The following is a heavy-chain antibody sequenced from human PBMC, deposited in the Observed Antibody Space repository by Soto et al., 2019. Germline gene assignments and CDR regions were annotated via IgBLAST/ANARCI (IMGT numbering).Heavy chain of an antibody. V-gene: IGHV1-18*01. D-gene: IGHD3-22*01. J-gene: IGHJ4*02. CDR1: GYTFTSYG. CDR2: ISAYNGNT. CDR3: ARDLSPNYYDSSGYPLGY. Sequence: ASVKVSCKASGYTFTSYGISWVRQAPGQGLEWTGWISAYNGNTNYAQKLQGRVTMTTDTSTSTAYMELRSLRSDDTAVYYCARDLSPNYYDSSGYPLGYWGQGTLVTVSS.